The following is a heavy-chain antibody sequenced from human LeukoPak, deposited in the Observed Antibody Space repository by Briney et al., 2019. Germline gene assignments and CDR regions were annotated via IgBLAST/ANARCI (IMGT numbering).Heavy chain of an antibody. D-gene: IGHD3-9*01. J-gene: IGHJ4*02. CDR3: ARLHFHILTGSPAPPPPHFDY. V-gene: IGHV5-51*01. CDR2: IYPGDSDT. Sequence: GESLQISCQGSGYSFTSYWIGWVRQMPGKGLEWMGIIYPGDSDTRYSPSFQGQVTISADKSISTAYLQWSSLKASDTAMYYCARLHFHILTGSPAPPPPHFDYWGQGTLVTVSS. CDR1: GYSFTSYW.